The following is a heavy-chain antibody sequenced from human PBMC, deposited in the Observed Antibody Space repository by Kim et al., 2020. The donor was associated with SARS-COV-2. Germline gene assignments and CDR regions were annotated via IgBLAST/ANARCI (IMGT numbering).Heavy chain of an antibody. CDR3: ARGRWLYYYGMDV. D-gene: IGHD5-18*01. Sequence: DYAGSVKSRITINPDPSKNQFSRQLKSVTPEDTAVYYCARGRWLYYYGMDVWGQGTTVTVSS. J-gene: IGHJ6*02. V-gene: IGHV6-1*01.